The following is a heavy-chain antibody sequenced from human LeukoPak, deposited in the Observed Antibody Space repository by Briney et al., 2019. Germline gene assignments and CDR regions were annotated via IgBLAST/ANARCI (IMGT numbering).Heavy chain of an antibody. Sequence: PGGSLRLSCAASGFTFSSYWMNWFRQPPGKGLEWVANIKQDGSEKYYADSVKGRFTISRDNAKKSLYLQMNSLRAEDTGVYYCARDPSRGYTYGYGDYWGQGILVTVSS. D-gene: IGHD5-18*01. V-gene: IGHV3-7*01. CDR3: ARDPSRGYTYGYGDY. CDR1: GFTFSSYW. CDR2: IKQDGSEK. J-gene: IGHJ4*02.